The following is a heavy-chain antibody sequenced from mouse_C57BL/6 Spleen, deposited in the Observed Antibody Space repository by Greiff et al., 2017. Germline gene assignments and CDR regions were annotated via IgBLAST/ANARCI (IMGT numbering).Heavy chain of an antibody. V-gene: IGHV5-17*01. CDR3: ARLRGLKGYFDV. J-gene: IGHJ1*03. Sequence: EVMLEESGGGLVKPGGSLKLSCAASGFTFSDYGMHWVRQAPEKGLEWVAYISSGSSTIYYADTVKGRFTISRDNAKNTLFLQMTSLRSEDTAMYYCARLRGLKGYFDVWGTGTTVTVSS. CDR2: ISSGSSTI. CDR1: GFTFSDYG.